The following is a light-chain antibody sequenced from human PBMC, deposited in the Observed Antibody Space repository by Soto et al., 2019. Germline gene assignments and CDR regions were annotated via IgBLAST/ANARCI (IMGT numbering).Light chain of an antibody. CDR1: QSISTY. J-gene: IGKJ1*01. Sequence: IQMTHSPSSLSASVLYRVTITFLASQSISTYLNWYQQKAGLAPKLLIYAASSLQSGVPSRFSGSGSGTDFTLTISSLQPEDFATYYCQQTYSTPPTFGQGTKVDIK. CDR2: AAS. CDR3: QQTYSTPPT. V-gene: IGKV1-39*01.